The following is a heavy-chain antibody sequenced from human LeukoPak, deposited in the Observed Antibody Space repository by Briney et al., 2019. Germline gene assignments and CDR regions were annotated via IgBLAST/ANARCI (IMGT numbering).Heavy chain of an antibody. CDR2: INPNSGGT. Sequence: ASVKVSCKASGYTFTGYYMHWVRQAPGQGLEWMGWINPNSGGTNYAPKFQGRVTMARDTSISTAYMELSRLRSDDTAVYYCARDRGTTVVEDVWGQGTTVTVSS. CDR3: ARDRGTTVVEDV. D-gene: IGHD4-23*01. J-gene: IGHJ6*02. V-gene: IGHV1-2*02. CDR1: GYTFTGYY.